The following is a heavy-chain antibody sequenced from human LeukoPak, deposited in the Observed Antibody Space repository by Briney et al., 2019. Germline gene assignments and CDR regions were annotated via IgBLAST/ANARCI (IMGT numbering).Heavy chain of an antibody. CDR1: GFTFSSYG. D-gene: IGHD3-10*01. Sequence: GGTLRLSCAASGFTFSSYGMSWVRQAPGKGLEWVSAISGSGGSTYYADSVKGRFTISRDSSKNTLYLQMNSLRAEDTAVYYCAKDRTLWFGELSHPFDYWGQGTLVTVSS. J-gene: IGHJ4*02. CDR2: ISGSGGST. CDR3: AKDRTLWFGELSHPFDY. V-gene: IGHV3-23*01.